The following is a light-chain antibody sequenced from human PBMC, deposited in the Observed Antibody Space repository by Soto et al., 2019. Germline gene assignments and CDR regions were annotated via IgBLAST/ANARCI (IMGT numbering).Light chain of an antibody. CDR1: QSVSSSY. V-gene: IGKV3-20*01. CDR2: GAS. CDR3: QLYGSSLGG. J-gene: IGKJ1*01. Sequence: EIVLTQSPGTLSLSPGERATLSCRASQSVSSSYLAWYQQKPGQAPRLLIYGASSRATGIPDRFSGSGSGTDFTLTISRLESEDFVVYYSQLYGSSLGGFGQGTKVEIK.